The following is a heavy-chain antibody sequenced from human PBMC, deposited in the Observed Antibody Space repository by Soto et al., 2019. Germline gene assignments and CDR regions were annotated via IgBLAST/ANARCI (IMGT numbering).Heavy chain of an antibody. CDR1: GFTFRSFT. Sequence: GGSLRLSCAASGFTFRSFTMNWVRQAPGKGLEWVSTISSNSAYIYYTDALRGRFTISRDNAKNSLHLQMNSLRAEDTAVYYCTRDASRDSSARGWFDPWGQGTLVTVSS. CDR2: ISSNSAYI. D-gene: IGHD6-13*01. V-gene: IGHV3-21*01. CDR3: TRDASRDSSARGWFDP. J-gene: IGHJ5*02.